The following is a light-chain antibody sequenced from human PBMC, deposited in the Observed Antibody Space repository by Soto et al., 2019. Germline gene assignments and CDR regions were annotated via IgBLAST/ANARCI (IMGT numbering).Light chain of an antibody. CDR1: QSVSSN. V-gene: IGKV3-15*01. Sequence: EIVMTQSPATLSVSPGERATLSSRASQSVSSNLAWYQQKPGQAPRLLIYGASTRATGIPARFSGSGSGTEFTLTVGSLQSEDFGVYYCEQYNNWPPGTFGEGTKVEIK. CDR3: EQYNNWPPGT. J-gene: IGKJ1*01. CDR2: GAS.